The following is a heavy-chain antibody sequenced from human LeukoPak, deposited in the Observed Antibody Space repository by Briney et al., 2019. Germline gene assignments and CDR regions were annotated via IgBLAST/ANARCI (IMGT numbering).Heavy chain of an antibody. V-gene: IGHV3-30*18. CDR2: ISCDGSNK. Sequence: PGGSLRLSCAASGFTFSSYVMHWVRQAPGKGLEWVAFISCDGSNKYYADSVKGRCTISRDNSKNTVYLQMNSLRAEDTAVYYCAKDMDHDYDDYGFDYWGQGTPVTVSS. CDR3: AKDMDHDYDDYGFDY. D-gene: IGHD4-17*01. J-gene: IGHJ4*02. CDR1: GFTFSSYV.